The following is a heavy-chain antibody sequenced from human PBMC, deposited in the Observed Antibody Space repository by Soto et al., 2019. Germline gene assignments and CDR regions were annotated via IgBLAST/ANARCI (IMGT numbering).Heavy chain of an antibody. Sequence: GASVKVSCKASGYTFTGYYMHWVRQAPGQGLEWMGWINPNSGGTNYAQKFQGWVTMTRDTSISTAYMELSRLRSDDTAVYYCARDGGQQLVPTPNNWFDPWGQGTLVTVSS. V-gene: IGHV1-2*04. J-gene: IGHJ5*02. CDR3: ARDGGQQLVPTPNNWFDP. CDR2: INPNSGGT. CDR1: GYTFTGYY. D-gene: IGHD6-13*01.